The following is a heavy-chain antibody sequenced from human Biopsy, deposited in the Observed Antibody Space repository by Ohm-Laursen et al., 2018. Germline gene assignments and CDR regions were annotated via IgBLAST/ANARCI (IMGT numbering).Heavy chain of an antibody. Sequence: SETLSLTCTVSGGSINGGSYYWSLLRQPPRKGLEWIGYIYYSGNTHYNPSLKSRVTMSIDTSKNQFSLRLSSVTSADTAVYYCAREDYYTWFDPWGQGTLVTVSS. CDR1: GGSINGGSYY. CDR2: IYYSGNT. CDR3: AREDYYTWFDP. J-gene: IGHJ5*02. V-gene: IGHV4-61*01. D-gene: IGHD2/OR15-2a*01.